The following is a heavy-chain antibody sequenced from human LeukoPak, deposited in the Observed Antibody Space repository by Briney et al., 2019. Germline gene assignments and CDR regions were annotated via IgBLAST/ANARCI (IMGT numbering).Heavy chain of an antibody. Sequence: GGSLRVSCAASGFTFSNYGMHWVRQAPGKGLEWVAVVANDGRDKRYADSVKGRFTISRDNSKNTVYLQMNSLRAEDTAVYYCAKDLNVAAAGYYFDYWGREPWSPSPQ. V-gene: IGHV3-30*18. CDR2: VANDGRDK. J-gene: IGHJ4*02. CDR3: AKDLNVAAAGYYFDY. D-gene: IGHD6-13*01. CDR1: GFTFSNYG.